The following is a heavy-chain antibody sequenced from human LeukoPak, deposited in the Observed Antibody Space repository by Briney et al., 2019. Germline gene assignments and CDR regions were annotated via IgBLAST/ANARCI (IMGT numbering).Heavy chain of an antibody. Sequence: SETPSLTCTVSGGSITSYYWSWIRQPPGKGLEWIGYIYSSGSTNYNPSLKSRVTISVDTSKNQFSLKLSSVTAADTAVYYCARDPSGYYDSSGYLWGQGTLVTVSS. J-gene: IGHJ5*02. CDR1: GGSITSYY. CDR3: ARDPSGYYDSSGYL. CDR2: IYSSGST. D-gene: IGHD3-22*01. V-gene: IGHV4-59*01.